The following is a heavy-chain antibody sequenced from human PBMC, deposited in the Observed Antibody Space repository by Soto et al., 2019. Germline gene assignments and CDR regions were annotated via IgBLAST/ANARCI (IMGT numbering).Heavy chain of an antibody. J-gene: IGHJ3*02. CDR3: ARDHKEAFDI. CDR1: GYSVSSSDYY. Sequence: SETLSLTCSVSGYSVSSSDYYWAWIRQPPGKGLEWIGSMLYSGLTNYNPSLKSRVMMSLDTSKSLFSLKLNSVTAADTAIYYCARDHKEAFDIWGQGTLVTVSS. CDR2: MLYSGLT. V-gene: IGHV4-39*07.